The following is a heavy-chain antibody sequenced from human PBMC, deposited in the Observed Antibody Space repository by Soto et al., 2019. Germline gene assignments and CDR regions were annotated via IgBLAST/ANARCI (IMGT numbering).Heavy chain of an antibody. D-gene: IGHD6-19*01. V-gene: IGHV1-69*01. CDR1: GGTFSTYA. CDR2: IIPLFGTA. Sequence: QVQLEQSGGEVKQPGSSVRVSCKTSGGTFSTYAINWVRQAPGQGLEWMGAIIPLFGTADYSQKFQGRVTITADESTSKAYMELSSLRFYDTAVYFCARPKGTYSSGYYYFDFWGQGTLVTVSS. CDR3: ARPKGTYSSGYYYFDF. J-gene: IGHJ4*02.